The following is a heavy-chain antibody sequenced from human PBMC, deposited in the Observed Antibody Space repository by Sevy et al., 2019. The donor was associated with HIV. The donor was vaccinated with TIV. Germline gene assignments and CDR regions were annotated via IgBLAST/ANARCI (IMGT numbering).Heavy chain of an antibody. J-gene: IGHJ4*02. CDR1: GGSISSYY. D-gene: IGHD4-4*01. V-gene: IGHV4-4*07. Sequence: SETLSLTCTVSGGSISSYYWSWIRQPAGKGLEWIGRIYISGSTNYNPSLKSRVTMSVDTAKNQCSLKLSSVTAADTGVYYCARYSLKRGAYDYFDHWGQGTLVTVSS. CDR3: ARYSLKRGAYDYFDH. CDR2: IYISGST.